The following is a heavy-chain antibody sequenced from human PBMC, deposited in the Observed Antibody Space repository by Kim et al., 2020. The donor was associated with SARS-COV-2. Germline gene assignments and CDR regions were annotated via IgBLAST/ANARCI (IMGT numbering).Heavy chain of an antibody. CDR2: INHSGST. D-gene: IGHD3-10*01. V-gene: IGHV4-34*01. Sequence: SETLSLTCAVYGGSFSGYYWSWIRQPPGKGLEWIGEINHSGSTNYNPSLKSRVTISVDTSKNQFSLKLSSVTAADTAVYYCARILYYYGSGSYDKFDYWGQGTLVTVSS. J-gene: IGHJ4*02. CDR3: ARILYYYGSGSYDKFDY. CDR1: GGSFSGYY.